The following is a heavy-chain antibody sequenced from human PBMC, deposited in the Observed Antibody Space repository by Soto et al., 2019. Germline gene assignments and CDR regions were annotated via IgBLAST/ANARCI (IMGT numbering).Heavy chain of an antibody. CDR1: GGSISSGGYY. CDR3: ARAAGVRGVFDY. V-gene: IGHV4-31*03. Sequence: QVQLQESGPGLEKPSQTLSLTCTVSGGSISSGGYYWSWIRQHPGKGLEWIGYIYYSGSTYYNPSLKSRVTISVDTSKNQFSLKLSSVTAADTAVYYCARAAGVRGVFDYWGQGTLVTVSS. CDR2: IYYSGST. D-gene: IGHD3-10*01. J-gene: IGHJ4*02.